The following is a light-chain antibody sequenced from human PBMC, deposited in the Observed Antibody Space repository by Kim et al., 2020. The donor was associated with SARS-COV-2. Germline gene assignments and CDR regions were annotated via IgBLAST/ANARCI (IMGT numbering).Light chain of an antibody. CDR3: QQYSAYPLT. CDR1: ESISSW. J-gene: IGKJ4*01. Sequence: ASLGDRVTITGRASESISSWLAWYQQKPGKAPKFLIYKASQLDSGVPSRFSGSGSGTEFTLTISSLQPNDFATYYCQQYSAYPLTFGGGTKVDIK. V-gene: IGKV1-5*03. CDR2: KAS.